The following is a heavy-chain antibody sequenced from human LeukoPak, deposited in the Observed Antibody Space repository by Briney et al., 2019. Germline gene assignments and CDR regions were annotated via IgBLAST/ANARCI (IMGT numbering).Heavy chain of an antibody. J-gene: IGHJ3*01. CDR3: ARISSSNWYNERGAFDV. D-gene: IGHD6-13*01. CDR1: GGSISSYY. V-gene: IGHV4-59*01. CDR2: VYYTGST. Sequence: SETLSLTCTVSGGSISSYYWSWVRQPPGKGLEWIGFVYYTGSTNYSPSLRSRVTISVDTSKNQFSLKLRSVTAADTAVYYCARISSSNWYNERGAFDVWGQGTMVTVSS.